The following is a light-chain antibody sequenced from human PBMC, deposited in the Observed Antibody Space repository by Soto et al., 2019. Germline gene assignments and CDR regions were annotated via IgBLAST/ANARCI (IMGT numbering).Light chain of an antibody. Sequence: VLTQSPGALSLSPGERATLSCRASRSVSSYLAWYQQRPGQAPRLLIYGASTRATDIPPRFSGSGSGTEFILTISSLQSEDFAVYYCQQYSNWPRTFGQGTKVDIK. J-gene: IGKJ1*01. CDR3: QQYSNWPRT. CDR1: RSVSSY. CDR2: GAS. V-gene: IGKV3-15*01.